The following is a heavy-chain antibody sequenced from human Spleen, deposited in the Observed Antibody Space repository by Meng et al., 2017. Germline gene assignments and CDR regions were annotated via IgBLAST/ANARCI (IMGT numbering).Heavy chain of an antibody. Sequence: GGSLRLSCEASGFTFSSYAMSWVRQAPGKGLEWVSAISGSGDTPYYADSVKGRFTISRDNSKNTLHLQMNSLRAEDTAVYYCARNTRDYGDYYVDSWGQGTLVTVSS. J-gene: IGHJ4*02. V-gene: IGHV3-23*01. CDR3: ARNTRDYGDYYVDS. CDR2: ISGSGDTP. CDR1: GFTFSSYA. D-gene: IGHD4-17*01.